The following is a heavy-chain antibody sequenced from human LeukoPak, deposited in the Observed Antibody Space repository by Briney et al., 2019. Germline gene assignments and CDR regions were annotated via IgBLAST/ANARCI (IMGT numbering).Heavy chain of an antibody. D-gene: IGHD6-19*01. CDR3: ARHRTSGWGLDY. CDR1: GGSISSYY. J-gene: IGHJ4*02. Sequence: SETLSLTCTVSGGSISSYYWSWIRQPPGTGLEWIGHIYYSGSTNYNPSLKSRVTISVDTSKNQFSLKVNSVTAADTAVYYRARHRTSGWGLDYWGQGTLVTVSS. CDR2: IYYSGST. V-gene: IGHV4-59*08.